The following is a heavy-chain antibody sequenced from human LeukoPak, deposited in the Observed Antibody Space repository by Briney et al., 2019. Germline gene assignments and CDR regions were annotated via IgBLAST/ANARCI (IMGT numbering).Heavy chain of an antibody. CDR3: AKPGARQWLAQGLYYFDY. CDR1: GFTFSSYG. CDR2: ISGSGGST. J-gene: IGHJ4*02. Sequence: PGGSLRLSCAASGFTFSSYGMSWVRQAPGKGLEWVSAISGSGGSTYYADSVKGRFTISRDNSKNTLYLQMNSLRAEDTAVYYCAKPGARQWLAQGLYYFDYWGQGTLVTVSS. D-gene: IGHD6-19*01. V-gene: IGHV3-23*01.